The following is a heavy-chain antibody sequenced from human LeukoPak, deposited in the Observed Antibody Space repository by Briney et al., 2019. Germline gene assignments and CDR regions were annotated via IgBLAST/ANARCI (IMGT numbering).Heavy chain of an antibody. CDR3: ARGVDGYNSYNY. CDR1: GGSISSYY. Sequence: PSETLSLTCTVSGGSISSYYWTWIRQSPGKGLEWIGYIYYSGSTSYNPSLKSRVTISVDTSKNQFSMKLSSVTAADTAVYYCARGVDGYNSYNYWGQGTLVTVSS. CDR2: IYYSGST. D-gene: IGHD5-24*01. J-gene: IGHJ4*02. V-gene: IGHV4-59*01.